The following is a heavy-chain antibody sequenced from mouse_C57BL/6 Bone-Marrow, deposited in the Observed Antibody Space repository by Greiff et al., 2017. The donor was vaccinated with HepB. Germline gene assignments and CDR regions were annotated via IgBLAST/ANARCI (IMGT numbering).Heavy chain of an antibody. D-gene: IGHD2-5*01. Sequence: QVQLKESGAELVKPGASVKMSCKASGYTFTTYPIEWMKQNHGKSLEWIGNFHPYNDDTKYNEKFKGKATLTVEKSSSTVYLELSRLTSDDSAVYYCARRGYYSKGGFAYWGQGTLVTVSA. J-gene: IGHJ3*01. CDR2: FHPYNDDT. CDR3: ARRGYYSKGGFAY. V-gene: IGHV1-47*01. CDR1: GYTFTTYP.